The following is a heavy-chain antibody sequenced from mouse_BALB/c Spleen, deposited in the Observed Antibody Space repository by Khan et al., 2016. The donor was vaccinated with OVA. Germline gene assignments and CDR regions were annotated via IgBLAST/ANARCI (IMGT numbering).Heavy chain of an antibody. CDR1: GYSFTNYY. CDR3: TRRGTRGWFAY. CDR2: IDPSNGGT. D-gene: IGHD3-3*01. J-gene: IGHJ3*01. V-gene: IGHV1S135*01. Sequence: EVQLQQSGPELMKPGASVKISCTASGYSFTNYYIHWVKQSHGQSLEWIGYIDPSNGGTNYNQKFKGTATLTVDKSSSTAYMHLSSLTSEDSAVYYCTRRGTRGWFAYWGQGTLVTVSA.